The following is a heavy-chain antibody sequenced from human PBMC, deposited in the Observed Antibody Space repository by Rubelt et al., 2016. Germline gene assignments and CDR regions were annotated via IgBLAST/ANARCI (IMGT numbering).Heavy chain of an antibody. CDR1: GFTFSSSA. CDR2: TSSTGGSK. J-gene: IGHJ4*02. CDR3: ARGRNYYDSSGFSNFDY. D-gene: IGHD3-22*01. V-gene: IGHV3-23*01. Sequence: EVQLLESGGDLVQPGGSLRLSCAASGFTFSSSAMSWVRPAPGKGLEWVSGTSSTGGSKSYADSVQGRFTISRDNSKNTLYLQMKSLRTEDTGVYYCARGRNYYDSSGFSNFDYWGQGTLVTVSS.